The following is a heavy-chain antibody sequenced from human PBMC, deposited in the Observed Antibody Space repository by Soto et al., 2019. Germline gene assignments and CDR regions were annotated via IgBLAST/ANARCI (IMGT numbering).Heavy chain of an antibody. Sequence: QLQLQESGPGLVKPSETLSLSCTVSGGSISSSSYYWGWIRQPPGKGLEWIGSIYYSGSTYYNPSLKSRVTISVDTSKNQFSLKLSSVTAADTAAYYCARHKIVVAPIDYWGQGTLVTVSS. CDR1: GGSISSSSYY. CDR3: ARHKIVVAPIDY. J-gene: IGHJ4*02. V-gene: IGHV4-39*01. D-gene: IGHD2-15*01. CDR2: IYYSGST.